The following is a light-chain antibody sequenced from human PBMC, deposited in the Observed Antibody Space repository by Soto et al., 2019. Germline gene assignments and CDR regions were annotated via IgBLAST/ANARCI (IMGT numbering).Light chain of an antibody. CDR2: AAT. V-gene: IGKV1-39*01. Sequence: DIQMTQSPSSLAASVGDTVIINCRASQSMNSYLNWYQQRPGEAPKLLIYAATTLQSGVPSRFRGYGSGTDFTLTISSLQPEDFATYFCQQSYSLPYTFGQGTKLEIK. CDR1: QSMNSY. CDR3: QQSYSLPYT. J-gene: IGKJ2*01.